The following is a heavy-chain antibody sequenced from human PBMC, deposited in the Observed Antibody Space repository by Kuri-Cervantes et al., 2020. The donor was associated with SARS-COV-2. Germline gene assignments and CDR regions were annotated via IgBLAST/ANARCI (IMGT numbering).Heavy chain of an antibody. Sequence: GGSLRLSCAASGFTFRTYGMHWVRQAPGKGLEWVSSISGSGGATYYADSAKGRFTISRDNSKNTLSLQMNSLRAEDTAVYYCAKPLGYSGYDPPDYWGQGTLVTVSS. CDR2: ISGSGGAT. J-gene: IGHJ4*02. CDR3: AKPLGYSGYDPPDY. D-gene: IGHD5-12*01. V-gene: IGHV3-23*01. CDR1: GFTFRTYG.